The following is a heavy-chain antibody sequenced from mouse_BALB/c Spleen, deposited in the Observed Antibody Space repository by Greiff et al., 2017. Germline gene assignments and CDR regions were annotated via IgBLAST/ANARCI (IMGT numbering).Heavy chain of an antibody. CDR3: AREGYGYD. Sequence: VQLQQPGAELVRPGASVKLSCKASGYTFTSYWMNWVKQRPGRGLEWIGRIDPSDSETHYNQKFKDKATLTVDKSSSTAYIQLSSLTSEDSAVYDCAREGYGYDWGQGTLVTVSA. V-gene: IGHV1-61*01. CDR1: GYTFTSYW. CDR2: IDPSDSET. D-gene: IGHD1-2*01. J-gene: IGHJ3*01.